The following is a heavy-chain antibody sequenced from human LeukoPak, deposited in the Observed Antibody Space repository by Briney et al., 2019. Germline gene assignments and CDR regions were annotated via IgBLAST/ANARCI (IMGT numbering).Heavy chain of an antibody. CDR1: GYTFTSYG. CDR3: ARDLRVYYDFFPRPNAGTEHAFDI. CDR2: ISAYNGHT. D-gene: IGHD3-3*01. J-gene: IGHJ3*02. Sequence: ASVKVSCKASGYTFTSYGISWVRQAPGQGLEWMGWISAYNGHTNYAQKLQGRVTMTTDTSTSTAYMELRSLRSDDTAVYYCARDLRVYYDFFPRPNAGTEHAFDIWGQGTMVTVSS. V-gene: IGHV1-18*01.